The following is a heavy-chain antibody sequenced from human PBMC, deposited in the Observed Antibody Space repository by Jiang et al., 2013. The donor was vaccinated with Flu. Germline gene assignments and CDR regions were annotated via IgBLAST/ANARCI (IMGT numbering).Heavy chain of an antibody. J-gene: IGHJ3*02. V-gene: IGHV4-30-4*01. Sequence: VQLVESGPGLVKPSQTLSLTCTVSGGSITSGDYYWSWIRQPPGKGLEWIGYIYHSGSTYYNPSLRSRATISVDTSNNQFSLKLSSVTAADTAVYYCAREGHYYDSKAFDMWGQGTMVTVSS. CDR2: IYHSGST. CDR1: GGSITSGDYY. D-gene: IGHD3-22*01. CDR3: AREGHYYDSKAFDM.